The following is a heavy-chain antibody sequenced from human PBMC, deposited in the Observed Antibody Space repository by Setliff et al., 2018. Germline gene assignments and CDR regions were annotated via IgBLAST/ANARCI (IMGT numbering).Heavy chain of an antibody. J-gene: IGHJ4*02. D-gene: IGHD1-26*01. CDR2: INHSGST. Sequence: SETLSLTCAVYGGSFSTYYWIWIRQPPGKGLEWIGEINHSGSTNYNPSLKSRVTISVDTSKNQFSLKLSSVTAADTALYYCASVGGKTTGDFDYWGQGTLVTVSS. V-gene: IGHV4-34*01. CDR3: ASVGGKTTGDFDY. CDR1: GGSFSTYY.